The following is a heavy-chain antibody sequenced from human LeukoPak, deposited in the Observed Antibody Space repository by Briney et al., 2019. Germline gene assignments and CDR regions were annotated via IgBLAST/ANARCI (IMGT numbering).Heavy chain of an antibody. CDR3: ARGGRSSSSDY. CDR1: GYTFTRYG. D-gene: IGHD6-6*01. CDR2: ISAYNGKT. Sequence: ASLKVSCKASGYTFTRYGISWVPDAPEPRLEWMGWISAYNGKTNSTQKPQGRVTMTTDTSTSTAYMEQWRPRSADTALYYSARGGRSSSSDYWGQGTLVTVSS. J-gene: IGHJ4*02. V-gene: IGHV1-18*01.